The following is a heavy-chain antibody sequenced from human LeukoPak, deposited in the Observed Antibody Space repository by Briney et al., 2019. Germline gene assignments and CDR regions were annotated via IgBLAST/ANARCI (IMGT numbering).Heavy chain of an antibody. CDR2: ITGSGAGA. J-gene: IGHJ3*02. Sequence: GGSLRLSCAASGFTFSSYAMSWVRQAPGKGLEWVSSITGSGAGAYYADSVKGRFSISRDNSQNTLFLHMNSLGADDTAVYFCSKDPNGDYVGAFDMWGPGTMVTVSS. CDR1: GFTFSSYA. CDR3: SKDPNGDYVGAFDM. V-gene: IGHV3-23*01. D-gene: IGHD4-17*01.